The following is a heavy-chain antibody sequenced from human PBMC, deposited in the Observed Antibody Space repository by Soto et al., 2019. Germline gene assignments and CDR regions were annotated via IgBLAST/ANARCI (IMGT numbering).Heavy chain of an antibody. V-gene: IGHV3-23*01. J-gene: IGHJ4*02. D-gene: IGHD2-21*02. CDR2: ISGSGGST. Sequence: EVQLLDSGGALVQPGGSLRLSCAASGFTFSSYAMSWVRQAPGKGLEWVSAISGSGGSTYYAESVKGRFTISRDNSKNTLDLQMNSLRAEDTALYYCAKDIFRSAVTVVLDYWGQGTLVTVSS. CDR1: GFTFSSYA. CDR3: AKDIFRSAVTVVLDY.